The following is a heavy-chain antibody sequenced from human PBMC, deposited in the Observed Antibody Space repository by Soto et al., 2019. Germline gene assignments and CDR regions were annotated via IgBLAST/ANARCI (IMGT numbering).Heavy chain of an antibody. D-gene: IGHD6-13*01. Sequence: PSETLSLTCTVSGGSISSGGYYWSWIRQHPGKGLEWIGYIYYSGSTYYNPSLKSRVTISVDTSKNQFSLKLSSVTAADTAVYYCARAVGQQLAVPQLYYYYYMDVWGKGTTVTVSS. CDR2: IYYSGST. CDR3: ARAVGQQLAVPQLYYYYYMDV. J-gene: IGHJ6*03. CDR1: GGSISSGGYY. V-gene: IGHV4-31*03.